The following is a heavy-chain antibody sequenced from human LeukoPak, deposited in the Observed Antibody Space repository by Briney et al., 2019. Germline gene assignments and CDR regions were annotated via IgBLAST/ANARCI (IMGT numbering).Heavy chain of an antibody. V-gene: IGHV1-2*02. CDR1: GYTFTGYY. CDR3: ARDDGGGAGTFDY. D-gene: IGHD1-1*01. Sequence: ASVKVSCKASGYTFTGYYMHWVRQAPGQGLEWMGWINPKSGGTNYAQKFQGRVTMTRDTSISTAYMELSRLRSDDTAVYQCARDDGGGAGTFDYWGQGTLVTVSS. J-gene: IGHJ4*02. CDR2: INPKSGGT.